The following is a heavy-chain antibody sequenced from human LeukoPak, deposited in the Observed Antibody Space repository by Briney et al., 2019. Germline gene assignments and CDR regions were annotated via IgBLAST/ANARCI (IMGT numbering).Heavy chain of an antibody. Sequence: PSETLSLTCAVYGGSFSGYYWSWIRQPPGKGLEWIGEINHSGSTNYNPSLKSRVTISVDTSKNQFSLKLSSVTAADTAVYYCARGYTRGTYSSRSPSDYWGQGTLVTVSS. D-gene: IGHD6-13*01. CDR2: INHSGST. J-gene: IGHJ4*02. CDR3: ARGYTRGTYSSRSPSDY. V-gene: IGHV4-34*01. CDR1: GGSFSGYY.